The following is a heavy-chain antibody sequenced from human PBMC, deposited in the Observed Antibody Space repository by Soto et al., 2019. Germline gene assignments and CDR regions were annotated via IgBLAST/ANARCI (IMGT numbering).Heavy chain of an antibody. J-gene: IGHJ6*02. CDR2: INAGNGNT. D-gene: IGHD4-17*01. Sequence: ASVKVSCKTSGYTFTSYAMHWVRQAPGQRLEWMGWINAGNGNTKYSQKFQDRVTITRDTSASTAYMELSSLTSDDTAVYYCARPIYGNQRGYYYGMDVWGQGTTVTVSS. CDR3: ARPIYGNQRGYYYGMDV. CDR1: GYTFTSYA. V-gene: IGHV1-3*01.